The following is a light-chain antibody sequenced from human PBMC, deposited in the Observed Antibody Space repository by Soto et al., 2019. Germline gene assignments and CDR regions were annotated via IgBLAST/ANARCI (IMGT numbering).Light chain of an antibody. CDR1: SSNIGSNT. J-gene: IGLJ3*02. V-gene: IGLV1-44*01. Sequence: QLVLTQPPSASGTPGQRVTISCSGSSSNIGSNTVNWYQQVPGTAPKLLISSNNQRPSGVPDRFSGSKSGTSASLAISGLQSEDEADYYCAAWDDSLNGWVFGGGTKVTVL. CDR3: AAWDDSLNGWV. CDR2: SNN.